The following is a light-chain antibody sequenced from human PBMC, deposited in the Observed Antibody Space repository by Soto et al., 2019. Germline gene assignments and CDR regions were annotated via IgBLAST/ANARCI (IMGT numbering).Light chain of an antibody. CDR1: QNIRSY. CDR2: AAS. CDR3: QQNYSPPLGT. J-gene: IGKJ4*01. Sequence: DIQMTQSPSSLSASVGDRVTVTCRASQNIRSYLNWYQQKPGKAPKLLIYAASSLQSGVPSRFSGSGSGTEFTLTISSLQPEDFATYYCQQNYSPPLGTFGGGTKVEIK. V-gene: IGKV1-39*01.